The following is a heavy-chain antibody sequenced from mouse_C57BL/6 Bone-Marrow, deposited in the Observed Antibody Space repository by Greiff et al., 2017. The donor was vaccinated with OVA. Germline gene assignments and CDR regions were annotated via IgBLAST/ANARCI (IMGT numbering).Heavy chain of an antibody. CDR1: GYTFTDYE. J-gene: IGHJ2*01. CDR3: TGEGFRIATVVVDY. V-gene: IGHV1-15*01. CDR2: IDPETGGT. Sequence: QVQLQQSGAELVRPGASVTLSCKASGYTFTDYEMDGVKQTPVHGLEWIGAIDPETGGTAYNQKFKGKAILTADKSSSTAYMELRSLTSEDSAVYYCTGEGFRIATVVVDYWGQGTTLTVSS. D-gene: IGHD1-1*01.